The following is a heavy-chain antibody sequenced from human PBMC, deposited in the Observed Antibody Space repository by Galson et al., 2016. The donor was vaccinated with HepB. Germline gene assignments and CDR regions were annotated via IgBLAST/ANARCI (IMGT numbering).Heavy chain of an antibody. J-gene: IGHJ4*02. CDR2: IYWDDDK. CDR1: GFSLSTSGAG. Sequence: PALVKPTQTLTLTCTFSGFSLSTSGAGVGWIRQPPGKALEWLALIYWDDDKRYSPSLRSRLTITKGTSKNQVVLTMTNMDPVDTATYYCAHRRCYSNGCHRFDYWGQGTLVTVSS. V-gene: IGHV2-5*02. CDR3: AHRRCYSNGCHRFDY. D-gene: IGHD6-19*01.